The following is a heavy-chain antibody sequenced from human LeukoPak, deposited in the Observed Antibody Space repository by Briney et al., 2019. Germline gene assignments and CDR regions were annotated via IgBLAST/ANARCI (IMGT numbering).Heavy chain of an antibody. CDR1: GFTFSGYG. D-gene: IGHD1-26*01. V-gene: IGHV3-33*01. CDR3: AREGVGALWG. Sequence: GGSLRLSCAASGFTFSGYGMHWVRQAPGKGLEWVAVIWYDGSNKYYADSVKGRFTISRDNPKNTLYLQMNSLRAEDTAVYYCAREGVGALWGWGQGTLVTVSS. J-gene: IGHJ4*02. CDR2: IWYDGSNK.